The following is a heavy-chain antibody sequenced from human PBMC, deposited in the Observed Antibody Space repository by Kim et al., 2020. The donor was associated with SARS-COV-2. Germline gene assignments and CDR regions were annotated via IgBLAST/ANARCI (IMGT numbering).Heavy chain of an antibody. CDR3: ARDLIGLPLEKSQAGVGVY. Sequence: ASVKVSCKASGYTFTSYAMHWVRQAPGQRLEWMGWINAGNGNTKYSQKFQGRVTITRDTSASTAYMELSSLRSEDTAVYYCARDLIGLPLEKSQAGVGVYWGQGTLVTVSS. CDR2: INAGNGNT. D-gene: IGHD1-1*01. J-gene: IGHJ4*02. CDR1: GYTFTSYA. V-gene: IGHV1-3*01.